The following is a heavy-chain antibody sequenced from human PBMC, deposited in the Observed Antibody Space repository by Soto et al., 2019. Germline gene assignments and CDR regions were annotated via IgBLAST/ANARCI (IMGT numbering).Heavy chain of an antibody. CDR3: ARDRRSSSSRYYYGMDV. CDR2: INPNSGGT. J-gene: IGHJ6*02. CDR1: GYTFTYRY. V-gene: IGHV1-2*04. Sequence: ASVKVSCKASGYTFTYRYLHWVRQAPGQALEWMGWINPNSGGTNYAQKFQGWVTMTRDTSISTAYMELSRLRSDDTAVYYCARDRRSSSSRYYYGMDVWGQGTTVTVSS. D-gene: IGHD6-6*01.